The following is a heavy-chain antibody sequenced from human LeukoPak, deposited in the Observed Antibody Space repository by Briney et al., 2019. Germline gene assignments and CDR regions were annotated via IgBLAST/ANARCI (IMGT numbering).Heavy chain of an antibody. V-gene: IGHV3-21*01. D-gene: IGHD1-26*01. CDR1: GFTFSSYS. Sequence: PGGSLRLSCAASGFTFSSYSMNWVRQAPGKGLEWVSSISSSSSYIYYADPVKGRFTISRDNAKSSLYLQMNSLRAEDTAVYYCAREIQWDKIDYWGQGTLVTASS. J-gene: IGHJ4*02. CDR3: AREIQWDKIDY. CDR2: ISSSSSYI.